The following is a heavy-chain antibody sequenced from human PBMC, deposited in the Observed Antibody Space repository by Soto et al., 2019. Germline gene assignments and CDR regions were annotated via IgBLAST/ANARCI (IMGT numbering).Heavy chain of an antibody. J-gene: IGHJ3*01. V-gene: IGHV3-23*01. CDR3: AKEKAGSIVVVPTSYLDSVNR. Sequence: GASQSLYCTAYGFTLRSSATIWVRHANGKGLEWVSGINHNGDSTYYADSVKGRFTISRDNSKSTLYLQMNSLRAEDTAIYYCAKEKAGSIVVVPTSYLDSVNRWGPVTMFP. CDR2: INHNGDST. D-gene: IGHD2-15*01. CDR1: GFTLRSSA.